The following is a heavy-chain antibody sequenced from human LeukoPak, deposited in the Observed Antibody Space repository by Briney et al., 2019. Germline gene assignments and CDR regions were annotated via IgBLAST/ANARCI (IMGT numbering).Heavy chain of an antibody. CDR1: GYTFTSYD. D-gene: IGHD2-2*01. Sequence: GASVKVSCKASGYTFTSYDINWVRQATGQGLEWMGWMNPNSDNTGYAQKFQGRVTMTRNTSISTAYMELSSLRSEDTAVYYCARAWVSRSTTPNDYWGQGTLVTVSS. V-gene: IGHV1-8*01. CDR3: ARAWVSRSTTPNDY. J-gene: IGHJ4*02. CDR2: MNPNSDNT.